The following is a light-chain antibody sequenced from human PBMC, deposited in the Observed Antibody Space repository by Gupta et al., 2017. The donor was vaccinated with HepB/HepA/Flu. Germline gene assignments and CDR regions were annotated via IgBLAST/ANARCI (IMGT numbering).Light chain of an antibody. CDR1: QSVGSY. J-gene: IGKJ5*01. CDR3: QQRSEWPIA. CDR2: DAS. Sequence: EIVLTQSPATLSLSPGERATLSCRASQSVGSYLAWYQQKPGQAPRLLINDASNRATGIPARFSGSGSGTDFTLTINSLEPEEFAIYYCQQRSEWPIAFGQGTRLEIK. V-gene: IGKV3-11*01.